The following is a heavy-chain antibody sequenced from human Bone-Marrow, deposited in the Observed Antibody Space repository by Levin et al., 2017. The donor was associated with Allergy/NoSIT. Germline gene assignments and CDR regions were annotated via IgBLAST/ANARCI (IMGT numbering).Heavy chain of an antibody. CDR3: AKHYYDTTGYFYFFDF. CDR1: GFNFNDYA. Sequence: GGSLRLSCAGSGFNFNDYAMSWVRQAPGKGLEWVSRISVTGGSADYADSVKGRFTIARDISKTTVYLQMDSLRAEDTAVYYCAKHYYDTTGYFYFFDFWGQGTLVTVSS. CDR2: ISVTGGSA. J-gene: IGHJ4*02. V-gene: IGHV3-23*01. D-gene: IGHD3-22*01.